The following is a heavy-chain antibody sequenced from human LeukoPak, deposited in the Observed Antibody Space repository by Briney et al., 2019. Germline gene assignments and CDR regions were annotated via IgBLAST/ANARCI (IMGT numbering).Heavy chain of an antibody. V-gene: IGHV3-23*01. CDR3: AMRDRGYGLDT. CDR2: INGGGDIM. D-gene: IGHD3-10*01. Sequence: PGGSLRLSCAASGFSLRAYDLIWVRQAPGKGLDWVSIINGGGDIMMYEDSVKGRFTISRDNSKNTFYLQMNSLRVEDTAVYYCAMRDRGYGLDTWGQGTMVTVSS. CDR1: GFSLRAYD. J-gene: IGHJ3*02.